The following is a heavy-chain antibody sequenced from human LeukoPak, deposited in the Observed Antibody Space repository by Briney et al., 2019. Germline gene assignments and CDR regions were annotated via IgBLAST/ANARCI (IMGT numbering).Heavy chain of an antibody. D-gene: IGHD3-16*01. J-gene: IGHJ5*02. CDR2: IYYSGST. V-gene: IGHV4-59*01. CDR1: GGSISSYY. CDR3: ARAERGEENWFDP. Sequence: PSETLSLTCTVSGGSISSYYWSWIRQPPGKGLEWIGYIYYSGSTNYNPSLKSRVTISVDTSKNQFSLKLSSVTAADTAVYYCARAERGEENWFDPWGQGTLVTVSS.